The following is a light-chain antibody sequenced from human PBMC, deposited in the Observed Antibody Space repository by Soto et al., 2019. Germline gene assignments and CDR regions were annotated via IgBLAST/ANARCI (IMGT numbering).Light chain of an antibody. CDR2: GSA. Sequence: EIVLTQSPGTLSLSPGERATLSCRASQSVSGNYLAWYRQKAGQSPRLLIYGSADRATGIPDRFSGSGSGTDFTLTISRVEPEDFAVYYCQQYGSSPPYTFGQGTKLEIK. CDR3: QQYGSSPPYT. CDR1: QSVSGNY. J-gene: IGKJ2*01. V-gene: IGKV3-20*01.